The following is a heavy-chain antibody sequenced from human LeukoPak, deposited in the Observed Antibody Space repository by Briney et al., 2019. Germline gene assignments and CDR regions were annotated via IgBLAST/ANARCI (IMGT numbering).Heavy chain of an antibody. Sequence: PSETLSLTCTVSGGSISSYYWSWIRQPPGKGLEWIGYIYYSGSTNYNPSLKSRVTISVDTSKNQFSLTLSSVTAADTAVYYCAGGGDPGLYYYDSSGYPDCWGQGTLVTVSS. CDR2: IYYSGST. D-gene: IGHD3-22*01. J-gene: IGHJ4*02. CDR3: AGGGDPGLYYYDSSGYPDC. V-gene: IGHV4-59*01. CDR1: GGSISSYY.